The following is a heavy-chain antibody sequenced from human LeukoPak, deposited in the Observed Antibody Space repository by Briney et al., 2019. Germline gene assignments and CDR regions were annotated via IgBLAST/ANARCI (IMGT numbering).Heavy chain of an antibody. J-gene: IGHJ3*02. V-gene: IGHV4-39*01. D-gene: IGHD3-22*01. Sequence: SQTLSLTRTLSRGSASSRSYYWDWIRPPPGEGLWWVGSINYSGTTYSSPSLKSRVTISGDTSKNQFSLKLSSVTAADTAVYYCARPRYYSSGYYSGAFDIWGQGTVVTVSS. CDR1: RGSASSRSYY. CDR2: INYSGTT. CDR3: ARPRYYSSGYYSGAFDI.